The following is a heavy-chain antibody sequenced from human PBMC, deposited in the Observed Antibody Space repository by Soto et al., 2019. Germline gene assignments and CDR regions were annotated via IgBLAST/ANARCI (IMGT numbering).Heavy chain of an antibody. CDR1: GGSISSSSYY. CDR3: ARHRGYYDILTGYYTELEFDY. CDR2: IYYSGTT. V-gene: IGHV4-39*01. Sequence: PSETLSLTCTVSGGSISSSSYYWGWIRQPPGKGLEWIGSIYYSGTTYYNPSLKSRVTISVDTSKNQFSLKLSSVTAADTAVYYCARHRGYYDILTGYYTELEFDYWGQGTLVTVSS. J-gene: IGHJ4*02. D-gene: IGHD3-9*01.